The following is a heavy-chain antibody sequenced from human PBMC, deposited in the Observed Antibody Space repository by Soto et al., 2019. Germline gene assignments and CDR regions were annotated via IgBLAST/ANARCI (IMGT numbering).Heavy chain of an antibody. CDR2: TYYRSKWYN. CDR3: ARGEQYSGRIFDY. J-gene: IGHJ4*02. Sequence: PSQTLSLTFGISGDSFSSNGAPWPWLRQSPSRGLEWLGRTYYRSKWYNDYAVSVESRITINPDTSKNHFSLQLNSVTPEDTAVYFCARGEQYSGRIFDYWGQGTLVTVSS. V-gene: IGHV6-1*01. D-gene: IGHD1-26*01. CDR1: GDSFSSNGAP.